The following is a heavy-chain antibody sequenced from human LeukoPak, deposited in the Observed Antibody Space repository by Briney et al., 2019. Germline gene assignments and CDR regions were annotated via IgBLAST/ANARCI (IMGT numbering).Heavy chain of an antibody. CDR2: ISGSGDST. Sequence: GGSLRLSCAASGFTFSNFAMLWVRQAPGKGLEWVSSISGSGDSTHYTGSVKGRFTIPRDNSRNTVYLQMNSLRAEDTALYYCAKVLVSGYYYDYWGQGTLVTVSS. CDR3: AKVLVSGYYYDY. CDR1: GFTFSNFA. V-gene: IGHV3-23*01. J-gene: IGHJ4*02. D-gene: IGHD3-22*01.